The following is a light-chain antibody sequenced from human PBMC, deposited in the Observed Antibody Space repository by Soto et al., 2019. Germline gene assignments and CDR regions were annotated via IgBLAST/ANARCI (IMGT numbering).Light chain of an antibody. CDR3: QQYSNWPPIT. CDR1: QSVISY. Sequence: EIVMTQSPSTLSVSPGERSTLSCRSSQSVISYLAWYQQKPGQAPRLLIYDTSTRATGIPARFSGSGSGTEFTLTISSLQSEDFAVYYCQQYSNWPPITFGQGTRLEIK. CDR2: DTS. J-gene: IGKJ5*01. V-gene: IGKV3-15*01.